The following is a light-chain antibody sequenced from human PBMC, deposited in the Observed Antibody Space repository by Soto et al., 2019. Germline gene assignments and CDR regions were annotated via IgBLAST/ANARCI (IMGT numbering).Light chain of an antibody. CDR3: QKYNSAPYS. CDR1: QGISNY. CDR2: AAS. V-gene: IGKV1-27*01. J-gene: IGKJ2*01. Sequence: DIQVTQSQSSLSASVGDRVTITCLARQGISNYSAWYQQKPGKVPKLLIYAASTLQSGVPSRFSGSGSGTDFTLTISSLQPEDVATYYCQKYNSAPYSFGQGTKLEIK.